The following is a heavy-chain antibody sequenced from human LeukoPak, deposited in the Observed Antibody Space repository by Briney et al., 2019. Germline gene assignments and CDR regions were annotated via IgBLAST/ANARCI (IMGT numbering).Heavy chain of an antibody. CDR2: ISAYNGNT. CDR1: GYTFTSYG. Sequence: GASVKVSCKASGYTFTSYGISWVRQAPGQELEWMGWISAYNGNTNYAQKLQGRVTMTTDTSTSTAYMELRSLRSDDTAVYYCARGRYSGYDLDFYYYYGMDVWGQGTTVTVSS. CDR3: ARGRYSGYDLDFYYYYGMDV. V-gene: IGHV1-18*01. J-gene: IGHJ6*02. D-gene: IGHD5-12*01.